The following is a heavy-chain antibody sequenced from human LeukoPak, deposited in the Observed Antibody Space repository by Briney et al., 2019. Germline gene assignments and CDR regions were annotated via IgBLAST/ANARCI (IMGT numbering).Heavy chain of an antibody. Sequence: GPLRPSGVASGATFGSYGMPWVGQAPGKGLEWAAFIRYDGSNKYYADSVKGRFTISRDNSKNTLFLQMKSLRVEDTAVYYCAKEDVMQNEAAFDYWGQGTQVTVSS. J-gene: IGHJ4*02. CDR1: GATFGSYG. CDR3: AKEDVMQNEAAFDY. D-gene: IGHD1-1*01. V-gene: IGHV3-30*02. CDR2: IRYDGSNK.